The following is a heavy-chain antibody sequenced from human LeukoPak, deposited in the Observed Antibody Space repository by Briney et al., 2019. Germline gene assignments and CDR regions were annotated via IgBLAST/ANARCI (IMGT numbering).Heavy chain of an antibody. D-gene: IGHD3-10*01. CDR3: AGESAGRGSFDI. CDR2: LNPNSGDT. V-gene: IGHV1-2*02. J-gene: IGHJ3*02. Sequence: ASVKVXCKASXXXXXXYYMHXXXXXPGXXLEWMGWLNPNSGDTXYXQKFQGRVTMTRDTSITTAYMELSMLRSDDTAVYXXAGESAGRGSFDIWXXGTLVTVSS. CDR1: XXXXXXYY.